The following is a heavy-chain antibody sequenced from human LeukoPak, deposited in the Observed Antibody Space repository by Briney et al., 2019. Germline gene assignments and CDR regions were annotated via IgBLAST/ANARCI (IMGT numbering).Heavy chain of an antibody. CDR3: ARGGITIFGVVIPNFDY. CDR1: GFTFSSYG. V-gene: IGHV3-20*04. CDR2: INWNGGRT. J-gene: IGHJ4*02. D-gene: IGHD3-3*01. Sequence: GGTLRLSCAASGFTFSSYGMSWVRQAPGKGLEWVSGINWNGGRTGYADSVKGRFTISRDNAKNSLYLQMNSLRAEDTALYYCARGGITIFGVVIPNFDYWGQGTLVTVSS.